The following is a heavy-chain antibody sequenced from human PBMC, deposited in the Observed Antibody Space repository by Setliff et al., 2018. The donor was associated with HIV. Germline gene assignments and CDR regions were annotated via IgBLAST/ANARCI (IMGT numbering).Heavy chain of an antibody. J-gene: IGHJ4*02. CDR3: TRPQYIYDNSDSDN. V-gene: IGHV3-73*01. D-gene: IGHD3-22*01. Sequence: PGGSLRLSCGASGFTFSGSPMHWVRRASGKGLEWVGRIKTEAEGYATAYAASVKGRFTISRDDSKNTAYLQMNSLKTEDTAIYYCTRPQYIYDNSDSDNWGQGALVTVSS. CDR1: GFTFSGSP. CDR2: IKTEAEGYAT.